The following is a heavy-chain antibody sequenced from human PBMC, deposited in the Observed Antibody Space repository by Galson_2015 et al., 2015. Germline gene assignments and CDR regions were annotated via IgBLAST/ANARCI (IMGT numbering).Heavy chain of an antibody. V-gene: IGHV3-33*01. D-gene: IGHD3-10*01. CDR3: VLSGRFRDRGQMHYAFDI. Sequence: TLRLSCAASGFTFSDYGMHWVRQAPGKGLEWVAIIWYDGSHKYYADSVKRRFTISRDNSKNTVYLQMNSLSAEDTAVYYCVLSGRFRDRGQMHYAFDIWGQGTMVTVSS. CDR2: IWYDGSHK. CDR1: GFTFSDYG. J-gene: IGHJ3*02.